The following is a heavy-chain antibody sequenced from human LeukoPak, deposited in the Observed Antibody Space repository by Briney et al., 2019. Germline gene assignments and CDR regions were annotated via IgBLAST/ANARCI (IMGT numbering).Heavy chain of an antibody. CDR3: ASNSGSYYAFDI. J-gene: IGHJ3*02. V-gene: IGHV1-8*01. Sequence: ASVKVSCKASVYTFTSHDINWVRQATGQGLEWMGWMNPNSGNTGYAQKFQGRVTMTRNTSISTAYMELSSLRSEDTAVYYCASNSGSYYAFDIWGQGTMVTVSS. D-gene: IGHD1-26*01. CDR2: MNPNSGNT. CDR1: VYTFTSHD.